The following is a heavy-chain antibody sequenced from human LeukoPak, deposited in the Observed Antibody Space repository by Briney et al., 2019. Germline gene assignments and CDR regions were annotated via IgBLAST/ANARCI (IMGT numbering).Heavy chain of an antibody. V-gene: IGHV3-66*01. D-gene: IGHD3-10*01. Sequence: GGSLRLSCAASGFTVSSNYMSWVRQAPGKGLEWVSVIYSGGSTYYADSVKGRFTISRDNSKNTLYLQMNSLRAEDTAVYYCARARREFSYYGSGSYSYYMDVWGKGTTVTISS. CDR1: GFTVSSNY. CDR2: IYSGGST. CDR3: ARARREFSYYGSGSYSYYMDV. J-gene: IGHJ6*03.